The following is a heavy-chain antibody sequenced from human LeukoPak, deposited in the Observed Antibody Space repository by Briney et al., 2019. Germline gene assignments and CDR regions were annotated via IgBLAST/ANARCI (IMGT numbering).Heavy chain of an antibody. Sequence: GGSLRLSCAASGFTFSSYTMNWVRQPPGKGLEWVSNIGTSSTTIYYADSVKGRFTTSRDNAKNSLYLQMNSLRADDTAVYYCARFAAGGSYYYYMDVWGKGTTVTVSS. CDR2: IGTSSTTI. V-gene: IGHV3-48*01. D-gene: IGHD6-25*01. CDR1: GFTFSSYT. J-gene: IGHJ6*03. CDR3: ARFAAGGSYYYYMDV.